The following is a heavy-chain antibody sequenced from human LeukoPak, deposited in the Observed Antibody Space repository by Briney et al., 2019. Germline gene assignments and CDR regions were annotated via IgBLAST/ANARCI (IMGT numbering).Heavy chain of an antibody. CDR3: ARGSTCYESSGQVPFDY. CDR1: GFTFSSHG. V-gene: IGHV3-30*03. CDR2: ISYDENNK. D-gene: IGHD3-22*01. J-gene: IGHJ4*02. Sequence: GGSLRLSCAASGFTFSSHGIHWVRQAPGKGLEWVAVISYDENNKYYADSVKGRFTISRDNSKNTLYLQMNSLRAEDTAVYYCARGSTCYESSGQVPFDYWGQGTLVTVSS.